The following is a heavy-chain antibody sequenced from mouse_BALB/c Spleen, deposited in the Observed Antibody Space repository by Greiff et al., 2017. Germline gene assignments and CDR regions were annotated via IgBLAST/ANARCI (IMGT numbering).Heavy chain of an antibody. J-gene: IGHJ4*01. CDR2: IDPANGNT. D-gene: IGHD1-1*01. V-gene: IGHV14-3*02. CDR1: GFNIKDTY. Sequence: VQLQQSGAELVKPGASVKLSCTASGFNIKDTYMHWVKQRPEQGLEWIGRIDPANGNTKYDPKFQGKATITADTSSNTAYLQLSSLTSEDTAVYYCARPALLRYAMDYWGQGTSVTVSS. CDR3: ARPALLRYAMDY.